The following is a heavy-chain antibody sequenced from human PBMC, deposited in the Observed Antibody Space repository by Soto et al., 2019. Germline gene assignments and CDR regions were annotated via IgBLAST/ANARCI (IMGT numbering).Heavy chain of an antibody. Sequence: PGGSLRLSCAASGFTFSDYYMSWIRQAPGKGLEWVSYISSSGSTIYYADSVKGRFTISRDNAKNSLYLQMNSLRAEDTAVFYCARDLDTVTVGYYGMDVWGQGTTVTVSS. CDR2: ISSSGSTI. V-gene: IGHV3-11*01. CDR3: ARDLDTVTVGYYGMDV. CDR1: GFTFSDYY. D-gene: IGHD4-4*01. J-gene: IGHJ6*02.